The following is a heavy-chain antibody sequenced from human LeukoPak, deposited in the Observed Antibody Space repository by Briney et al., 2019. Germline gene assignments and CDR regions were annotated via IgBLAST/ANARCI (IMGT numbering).Heavy chain of an antibody. CDR2: IIPIFGTA. V-gene: IGHV1-69*13. J-gene: IGHJ4*02. CDR1: GGTFSSYA. Sequence: SVKVSCKASGGTFSSYAISWVRQAPGQGLEWMGGIIPIFGTANYAQKFQGRVTITADESTSTAYMELSSLRSEDTAVYYCARGNIYDSSGYYDKTDYWGQGTLVTVTS. CDR3: ARGNIYDSSGYYDKTDY. D-gene: IGHD3-22*01.